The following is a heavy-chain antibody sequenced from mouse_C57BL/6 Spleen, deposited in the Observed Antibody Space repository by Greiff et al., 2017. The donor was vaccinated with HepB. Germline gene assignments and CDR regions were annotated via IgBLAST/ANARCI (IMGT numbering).Heavy chain of an antibody. V-gene: IGHV5-9*01. CDR3: ARQGGNYYAMDY. CDR2: ISGGGGNT. J-gene: IGHJ4*01. D-gene: IGHD2-1*01. CDR1: GFTFSSYT. Sequence: DVMLVESGGGLVKPGGSLKLSCAASGFTFSSYTMSWVRQTPEKRLEWVATISGGGGNTYYPDSVKGRFTISRDNAKNNLYLQMSSLRSEDTALYYCARQGGNYYAMDYWGQGTSVTVSS.